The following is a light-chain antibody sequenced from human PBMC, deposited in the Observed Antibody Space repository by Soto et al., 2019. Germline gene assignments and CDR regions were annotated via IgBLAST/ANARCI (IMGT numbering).Light chain of an antibody. V-gene: IGLV2-14*03. Sequence: QSALAQPASVSGSPGQSLTISCTGTSSDVGSYNSVSWYQQYPGKAPTLMIHDVSNRPSGVSNRFSGSKSGNTASLTISGLQAEDEAYYYCSSFTSSSSYVFGSGTKVTVL. CDR3: SSFTSSSSYV. CDR1: SSDVGSYNS. J-gene: IGLJ1*01. CDR2: DVS.